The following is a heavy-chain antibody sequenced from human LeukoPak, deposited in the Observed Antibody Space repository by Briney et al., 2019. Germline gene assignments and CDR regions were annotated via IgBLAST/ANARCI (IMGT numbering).Heavy chain of an antibody. Sequence: SETLSLTCTVSGGSISSGGYYWSWIRQHPGKGLEWIGYFYYSGSTYYNPSLKSRVTISVDTSKNQFSLKLSSVTAADTAVYYCARAPPYCGGDCYHRAFDIWGQGTMVTVSS. CDR2: FYYSGST. CDR3: ARAPPYCGGDCYHRAFDI. J-gene: IGHJ3*02. V-gene: IGHV4-31*03. CDR1: GGSISSGGYY. D-gene: IGHD2-21*02.